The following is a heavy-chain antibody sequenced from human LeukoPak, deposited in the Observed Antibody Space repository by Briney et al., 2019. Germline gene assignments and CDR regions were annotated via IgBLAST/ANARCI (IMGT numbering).Heavy chain of an antibody. J-gene: IGHJ4*02. V-gene: IGHV1-46*01. CDR2: INLRGGST. Sequence: ASVKVSCKASGYTFTIYYMHWVRQAPGQGLEGMGIINLRGGSTSYAQKFQGRVTMPRDISTSTVYMELSSLSSEDPDVYYCARGAYCGGDCPDYWGQGTLVTVSS. CDR1: GYTFTIYY. CDR3: ARGAYCGGDCPDY. D-gene: IGHD2-21*02.